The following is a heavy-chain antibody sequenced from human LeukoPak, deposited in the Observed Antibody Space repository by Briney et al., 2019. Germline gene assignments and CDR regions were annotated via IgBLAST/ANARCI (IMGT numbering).Heavy chain of an antibody. D-gene: IGHD6-6*01. CDR1: GFTFSSDW. V-gene: IGHV3-7*03. Sequence: GGSLRLSCAASGFTFSSDWMSWVRQAPGKGLEWVAKIKEDGSEKYYVDSVKGVFTISRDNATTSLYLQMNSLRAEDTAVYYCASSSWVDAFDIWGQGTMVTVSS. J-gene: IGHJ3*02. CDR3: ASSSWVDAFDI. CDR2: IKEDGSEK.